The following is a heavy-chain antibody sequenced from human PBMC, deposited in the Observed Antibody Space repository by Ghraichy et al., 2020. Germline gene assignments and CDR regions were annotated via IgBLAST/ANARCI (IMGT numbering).Heavy chain of an antibody. CDR2: IKQDGSEE. CDR3: AKNIVAAGKYYYYYYGMDV. V-gene: IGHV3-7*01. D-gene: IGHD6-25*01. Sequence: GGSLRLSCAASGFTFSGYWMCWVRQAPGKGLEWVASIKQDGSEEHYVDSVKGRFTISRDNAKNSLSLQMNSLRAEDTAVYYCAKNIVAAGKYYYYYYGMDVWGQGTTVTVSS. CDR1: GFTFSGYW. J-gene: IGHJ6*02.